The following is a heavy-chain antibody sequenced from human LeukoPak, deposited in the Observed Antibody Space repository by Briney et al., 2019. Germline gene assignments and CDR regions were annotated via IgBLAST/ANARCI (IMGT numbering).Heavy chain of an antibody. J-gene: IGHJ4*02. CDR1: GGSISSGGYY. D-gene: IGHD3-9*01. CDR3: ARGDDTAPTPAFDY. V-gene: IGHV4-61*08. CDR2: IYYSGRT. Sequence: SETLSLTCTVSGGSISSGGYYWSWIRQPPGKGLEWNGYIYYSGRTNYDPSLKSRVTISVDTSKNQFSLKLSSVTAADTAVYYCARGDDTAPTPAFDYWGQGTLATVSS.